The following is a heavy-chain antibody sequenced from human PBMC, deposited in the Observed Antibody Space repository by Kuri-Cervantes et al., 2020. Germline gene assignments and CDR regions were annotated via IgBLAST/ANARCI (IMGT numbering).Heavy chain of an antibody. J-gene: IGHJ4*02. V-gene: IGHV3-23*01. Sequence: GESLKISCAASGFTFSSYAMSWVRQAPGKGLEWVTVISDSGGRTYYADSVKGRFTISRDNPKNTLYLQMNRLRAEDTAVYYCAGSGYDYYFDYWGQGTLVTVSS. CDR1: GFTFSSYA. CDR3: AGSGYDYYFDY. CDR2: ISDSGGRT. D-gene: IGHD5-12*01.